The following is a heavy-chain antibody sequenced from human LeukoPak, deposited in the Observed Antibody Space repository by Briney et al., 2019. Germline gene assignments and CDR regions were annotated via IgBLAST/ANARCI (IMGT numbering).Heavy chain of an antibody. Sequence: GGSLRLSCAASGFSFSSYAMSWVRQAPGKGLEWVSALSGTGRSTYYADSVRGRFTISRDNSKNTLFLQVNSLRAEDTAVYYCAKGGDSSSRLFDFWGQGTLVTVSS. CDR2: LSGTGRST. CDR3: AKGGDSSSRLFDF. J-gene: IGHJ4*02. D-gene: IGHD6-13*01. CDR1: GFSFSSYA. V-gene: IGHV3-23*01.